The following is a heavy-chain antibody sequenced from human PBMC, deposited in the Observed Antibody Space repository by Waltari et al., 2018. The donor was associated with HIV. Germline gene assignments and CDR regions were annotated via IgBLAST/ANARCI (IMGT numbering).Heavy chain of an antibody. CDR3: ARDPIAAAGRNYYGMDV. J-gene: IGHJ6*02. CDR1: GGAMRSYC. V-gene: IGHV4-4*07. Sequence: QVKLQESRPGLVKPSETLSLTCSVPGGAMRSYCWSWIRQPAGKGLEWIGRIYTSGSTNYNPSLKSRVTMSVDTSKKQFSLKLSSVTAADTAVYYCARDPIAAAGRNYYGMDVWGQGTTVTVSS. D-gene: IGHD6-13*01. CDR2: IYTSGST.